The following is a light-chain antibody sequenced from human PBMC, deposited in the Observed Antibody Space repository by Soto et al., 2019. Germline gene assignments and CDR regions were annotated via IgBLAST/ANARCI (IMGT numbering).Light chain of an antibody. V-gene: IGLV1-40*01. CDR2: SNT. CDR1: SSNIGAGFD. J-gene: IGLJ1*01. Sequence: QTVVTQPPSVSGAPGQTVTISCTGSSSNIGAGFDVHWYQQVPGTAPKLVLYSNTARPSGVPDRFSGSRSGSSGSLAITGLQPEDEADYYCCSFTSSNTHVFGTGTKLTVL. CDR3: CSFTSSNTHV.